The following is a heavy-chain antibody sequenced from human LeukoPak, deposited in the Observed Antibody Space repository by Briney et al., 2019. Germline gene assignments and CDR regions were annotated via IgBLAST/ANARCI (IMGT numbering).Heavy chain of an antibody. CDR3: AKDQDGSGIYDY. CDR1: GFTFSDHG. V-gene: IGHV3-30*18. CDR2: ISYDGSNT. D-gene: IGHD3-10*01. J-gene: IGHJ4*02. Sequence: QAGKSLRLSCAASGFTFSDHGIHWVRQAPGKGLEWLAVISYDGSNTYSADSVKGRFTISRDNSKNTLYLQVNSVRAEDTAVYYCAKDQDGSGIYDYWGQGTLVTVSS.